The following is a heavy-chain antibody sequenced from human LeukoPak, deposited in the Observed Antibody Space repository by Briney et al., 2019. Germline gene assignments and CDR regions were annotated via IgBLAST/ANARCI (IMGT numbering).Heavy chain of an antibody. D-gene: IGHD6-6*01. CDR3: ARGRGSSSSNYYYYMDV. Sequence: ASVKVSCKASRYTFTSYDINWVRQATGQGLEWMGWMNPNSGNTGYAQKFQGRVTITRNTSISTAYMELSSLRSEDTAVYYCARGRGSSSSNYYYYMDVWGKGTTVTVSS. CDR2: MNPNSGNT. V-gene: IGHV1-8*03. J-gene: IGHJ6*03. CDR1: RYTFTSYD.